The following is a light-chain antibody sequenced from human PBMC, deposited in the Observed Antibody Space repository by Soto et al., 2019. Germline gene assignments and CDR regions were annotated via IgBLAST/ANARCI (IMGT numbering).Light chain of an antibody. CDR3: QQYNSYLWT. CDR1: QSVSTR. CDR2: KAS. V-gene: IGKV1-5*03. J-gene: IGKJ1*01. Sequence: DIQMTQSPSSLSASVGDRVTIICRASQSVSTRLAWYQQKPGKAPKLLIYKASTLKSGVPSRFSGSGSGTEFTLTISSLQPDDFATYYCQQYNSYLWTFGQGTKVDIK.